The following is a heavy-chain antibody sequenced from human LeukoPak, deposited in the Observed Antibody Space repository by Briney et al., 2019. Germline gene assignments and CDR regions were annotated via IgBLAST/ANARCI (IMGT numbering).Heavy chain of an antibody. J-gene: IGHJ6*02. CDR2: ISGGGEHT. Sequence: GGSLRLSCAASGFTFTNFAMKWVRQAPGKGLEWVADISGGGEHTFYADSVKGRFTISRDNAKNSLYLQMNSLRAEDTAVYYCARDGGLWFGEGMDVWGQGTTVTVSS. CDR1: GFTFTNFA. D-gene: IGHD3-10*01. CDR3: ARDGGLWFGEGMDV. V-gene: IGHV3-23*01.